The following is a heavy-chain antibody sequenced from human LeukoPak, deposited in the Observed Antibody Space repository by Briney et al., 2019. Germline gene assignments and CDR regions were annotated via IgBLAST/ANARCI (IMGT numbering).Heavy chain of an antibody. D-gene: IGHD6-19*01. J-gene: IGHJ5*02. V-gene: IGHV3-21*01. CDR2: ISISSNYI. CDR1: GFTFSRYS. Sequence: KSGGSLRLSCAASGFTFSRYSMNWVRQAPGKGLKWVSSISISSNYIYYTDSAKGRFTISRDNAKSSLYLQMNSLRAEDTAVYYCARDREIAVAGFNWFDPWGQGTLVTVSS. CDR3: ARDREIAVAGFNWFDP.